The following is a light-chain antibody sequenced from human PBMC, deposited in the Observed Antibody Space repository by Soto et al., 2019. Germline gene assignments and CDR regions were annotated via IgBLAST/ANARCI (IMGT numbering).Light chain of an antibody. V-gene: IGKV3-11*01. Sequence: EIVLTHSPGTLSLSPCERATLSFRASQSVSSYLAWYQQKPGQAPRLLIYDASNRATGIPARFSGSGSGTDFTLTISSLEPEDFAVYYCQQYGSSPRTFGQGTKVDI. CDR1: QSVSSY. CDR2: DAS. J-gene: IGKJ1*01. CDR3: QQYGSSPRT.